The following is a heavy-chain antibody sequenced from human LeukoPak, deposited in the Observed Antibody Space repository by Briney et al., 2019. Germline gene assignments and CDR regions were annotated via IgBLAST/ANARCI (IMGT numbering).Heavy chain of an antibody. J-gene: IGHJ4*02. V-gene: IGHV3-23*01. CDR3: ARSRGAYSSAWYFDY. D-gene: IGHD6-19*01. Sequence: GGSLRLSCAASGFSFSSYGMTWVRQAPGTGLEWVSAISGSGGSTYYADSVKGRFTISRDNSKNTLYLQMNSLRAEDTAVYYCARSRGAYSSAWYFDYWGQGTLVTVPS. CDR1: GFSFSSYG. CDR2: ISGSGGST.